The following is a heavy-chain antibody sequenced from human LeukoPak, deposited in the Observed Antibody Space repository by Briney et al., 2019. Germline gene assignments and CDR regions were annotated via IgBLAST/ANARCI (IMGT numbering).Heavy chain of an antibody. CDR3: ARLLGESTIYDL. Sequence: GGSLRLSFAASGFTFNRHWMSWVRQAPGKGLDWVATMNQDGSVKRYVDSVKGRSIISRDNAKNSLSLQMNSLRAEDTAMYYCARLLGESTIYDLWGQGTPVTVSS. V-gene: IGHV3-7*01. D-gene: IGHD3-16*01. CDR2: MNQDGSVK. CDR1: GFTFNRHW. J-gene: IGHJ5*02.